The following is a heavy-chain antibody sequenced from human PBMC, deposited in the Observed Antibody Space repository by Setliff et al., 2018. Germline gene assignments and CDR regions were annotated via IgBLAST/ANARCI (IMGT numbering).Heavy chain of an antibody. CDR2: IYTSGST. Sequence: SETLSLTCTVSGGSISNYYWSWIRQPAGKGLEWIGRIYTSGSTNYNPSLKSRVTMSVDTSKNQFSLKLGSVTATDTAVYYCARDLGHGGDSDYWGQGILVTVSS. V-gene: IGHV4-4*07. D-gene: IGHD2-21*02. J-gene: IGHJ4*02. CDR1: GGSISNYY. CDR3: ARDLGHGGDSDY.